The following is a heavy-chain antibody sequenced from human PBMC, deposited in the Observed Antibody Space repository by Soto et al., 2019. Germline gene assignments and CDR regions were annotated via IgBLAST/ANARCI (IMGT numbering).Heavy chain of an antibody. J-gene: IGHJ6*03. CDR1: GDSVSSNSAA. Sequence: SQTLSLTCDISGDSVSSNSAAWNWIRQTPSRDLERLGRTYYRSKWYINYAVSVKSRITVNPDTSKNQFSLQLNSVTPEDTAVYYCARGSWDDVTGHYYMDVWGKGTTVTVSS. V-gene: IGHV6-1*01. CDR2: TYYRSKWYI. D-gene: IGHD1-1*01. CDR3: ARGSWDDVTGHYYMDV.